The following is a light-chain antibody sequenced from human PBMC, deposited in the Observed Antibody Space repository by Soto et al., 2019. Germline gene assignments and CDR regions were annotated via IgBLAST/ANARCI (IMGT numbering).Light chain of an antibody. CDR1: QTVSGNY. V-gene: IGKV3-20*01. CDR3: QQYGDSPLT. CDR2: VAS. J-gene: IGKJ4*01. Sequence: NVLTQSPGTLSLSPGERATLSCRASQTVSGNYVAWYQQKPGQTPRLLIYVASSRATGIPDRFSGSGSGTDFTRTTSRLEPEDFAVYHCQQYGDSPLTFGGWTKVEIK.